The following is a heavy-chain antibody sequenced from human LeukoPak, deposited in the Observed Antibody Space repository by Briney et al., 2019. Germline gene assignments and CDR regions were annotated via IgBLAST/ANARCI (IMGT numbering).Heavy chain of an antibody. CDR2: MYYRGST. Sequence: SETLSLTCTVSGGSISSGNYYWSWIRQHPGKGLEWIGYMYYRGSTYYNPSLKSRVTISVDTSKNQFSLKLSSVAAADTAVYYCARSYGYGTNFDYWGQGTLVTVSS. CDR3: ARSYGYGTNFDY. J-gene: IGHJ4*02. V-gene: IGHV4-31*03. D-gene: IGHD5-18*01. CDR1: GGSISSGNYY.